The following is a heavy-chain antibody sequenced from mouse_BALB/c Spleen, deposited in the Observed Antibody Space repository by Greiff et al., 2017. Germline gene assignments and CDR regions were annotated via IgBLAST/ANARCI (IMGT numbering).Heavy chain of an antibody. D-gene: IGHD1-1*01. J-gene: IGHJ3*01. Sequence: EVKLVESGGGLVQPGGSLKLSCAASGFTFSSYGMSWVRQTPDKRLELVATINSNGGSTYYPDSVKGRFTISRDNAKNTLYLQMSSLKSEDTAMYYCARDLEDYGSVFAYWGQGTLVTVSA. V-gene: IGHV5-6-3*01. CDR3: ARDLEDYGSVFAY. CDR1: GFTFSSYG. CDR2: INSNGGST.